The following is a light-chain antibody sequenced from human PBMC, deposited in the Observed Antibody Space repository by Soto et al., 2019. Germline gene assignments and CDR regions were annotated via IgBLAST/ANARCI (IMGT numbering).Light chain of an antibody. CDR1: SVYSSYA. V-gene: IGLV4-69*01. CDR2: LNSDGSH. J-gene: IGLJ3*02. CDR3: QTWVTGMV. Sequence: QLVLTQSPSASASLGASVRLTCTLSSVYSSYAIAWHQQQPDKGPRYLMKLNSDGSHSKGDGIPDRFSGSTSGAERYLIISSLQSEDEADYYCQTWVTGMVFGGGTKLTVL.